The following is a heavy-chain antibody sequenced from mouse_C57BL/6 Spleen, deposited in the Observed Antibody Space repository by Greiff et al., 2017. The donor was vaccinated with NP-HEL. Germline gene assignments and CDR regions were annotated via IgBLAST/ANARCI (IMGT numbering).Heavy chain of an antibody. D-gene: IGHD2-4*01. CDR1: GYTFTSYW. Sequence: QVQLQQPGAELVKPGASVKVSCKASGYTFTSYWMHWVKQRPGQGLEWLGRIHPSDSDTNSNQKFKGKATLTVDKSSSTAYMQLSSLTSEDSAVYYCAIEGYDYDWFAYWGQGTLVTVSA. J-gene: IGHJ3*01. CDR2: IHPSDSDT. V-gene: IGHV1-74*01. CDR3: AIEGYDYDWFAY.